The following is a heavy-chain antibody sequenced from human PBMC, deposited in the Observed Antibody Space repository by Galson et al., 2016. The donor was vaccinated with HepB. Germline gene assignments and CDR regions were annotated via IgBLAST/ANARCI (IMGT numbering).Heavy chain of an antibody. J-gene: IGHJ4*02. CDR1: GITFSDYA. V-gene: IGHV3-30*03. CDR2: VSSDGSTH. Sequence: SLRLSCAASGITFSDYALHWVRQAPGKGLEWVAVVSSDGSTHFYGDAVKGRFTISRDNSKNTLVLQMNGLRGDDTAVYYCARDARDHSILGDYGDHFDYWGQGSLVTVSS. D-gene: IGHD4-17*01. CDR3: ARDARDHSILGDYGDHFDY.